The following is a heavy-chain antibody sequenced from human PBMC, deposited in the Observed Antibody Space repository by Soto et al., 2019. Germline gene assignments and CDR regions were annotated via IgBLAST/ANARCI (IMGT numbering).Heavy chain of an antibody. V-gene: IGHV3-48*01. Sequence: GGSLRLSCAASGSTFSTYNMNWVRQAPGKGLEWVSYISSSSSTIYYADSVKGRFTISRDNAKNSLYLQMDSLRAEDTAVYYCARSLGYCSSTSCYSDYYYYMDVWGKGTMVTVSS. CDR1: GSTFSTYN. J-gene: IGHJ6*03. CDR2: ISSSSSTI. CDR3: ARSLGYCSSTSCYSDYYYYMDV. D-gene: IGHD2-2*01.